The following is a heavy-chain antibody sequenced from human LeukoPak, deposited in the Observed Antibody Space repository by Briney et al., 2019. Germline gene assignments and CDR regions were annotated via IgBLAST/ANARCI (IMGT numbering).Heavy chain of an antibody. Sequence: GASVKVSCKASGYTFTAYYLHWVRQAPGQGPEWMGWIYPNSGATNYAQKFQGRVTMSRDTSISTAYMELSRLTSDDTALYYCARDGQRNSGYDYWGQGTLVTVSS. D-gene: IGHD3-22*01. J-gene: IGHJ4*02. CDR3: ARDGQRNSGYDY. CDR1: GYTFTAYY. V-gene: IGHV1-2*02. CDR2: IYPNSGAT.